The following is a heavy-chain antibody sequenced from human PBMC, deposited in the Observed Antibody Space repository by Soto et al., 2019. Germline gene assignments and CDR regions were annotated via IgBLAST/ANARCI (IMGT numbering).Heavy chain of an antibody. CDR2: ISYDGSNK. Sequence: GGSLRLSCAASGFTFSSYAMHWVRQAPGKGLKWVAVISYDGSNKYYADSVKGRFTISRDNSKNTLYLQMNSLRAEDTAVYYCARDGGDCTNGVCYAYYGMDVWGQGTTVTVSS. CDR1: GFTFSSYA. J-gene: IGHJ6*02. D-gene: IGHD2-8*01. CDR3: ARDGGDCTNGVCYAYYGMDV. V-gene: IGHV3-30-3*01.